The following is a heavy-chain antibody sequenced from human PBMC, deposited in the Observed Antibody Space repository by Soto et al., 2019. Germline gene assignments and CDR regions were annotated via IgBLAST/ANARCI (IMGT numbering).Heavy chain of an antibody. V-gene: IGHV3-21*01. CDR3: ARGPNWCDAFDI. J-gene: IGHJ3*02. D-gene: IGHD2-8*02. CDR2: ISSSSSYI. Sequence: GGSLRLSCAASGFTFSSYSMNWVRQAPGKGLEWVSSISSSSSYIYYADSVKGRFTISRDNAKNSLYLQMNSLRAEDTAVYYCARGPNWCDAFDIWGQGTMVTVSS. CDR1: GFTFSSYS.